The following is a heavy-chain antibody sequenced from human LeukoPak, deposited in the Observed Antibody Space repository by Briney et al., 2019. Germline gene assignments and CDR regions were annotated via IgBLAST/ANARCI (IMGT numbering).Heavy chain of an antibody. CDR2: ISDDGSHT. D-gene: IGHD2-21*01. J-gene: IGHJ4*02. CDR3: ASFGISWRSSY. Sequence: PGGSLRLFCAASGLSFSSHLVERVRQAPGEGLVLVSRISDDGSHTSNVDSVKGRFTISRDNVNNMLYLHMNSLRAEDTAVYYCASFGISWRSSYWGQGTLVTVSS. V-gene: IGHV3-74*01. CDR1: GLSFSSHL.